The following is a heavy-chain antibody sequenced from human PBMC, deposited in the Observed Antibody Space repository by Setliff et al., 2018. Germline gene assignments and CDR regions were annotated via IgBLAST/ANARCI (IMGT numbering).Heavy chain of an antibody. CDR1: GFFFSGFE. J-gene: IGHJ4*02. Sequence: GGSLRLSCAASGFFFSGFEMTWVRQAPGRGLEWIAYITSGSGDTIKYADSVKGRFTISRDNGKNSLYLQMNGLRTEDTAVYYCARGGNLIYYFDYWGQGTLVTVSS. CDR2: ITSGSGDTI. CDR3: ARGGNLIYYFDY. V-gene: IGHV3-48*03. D-gene: IGHD2-15*01.